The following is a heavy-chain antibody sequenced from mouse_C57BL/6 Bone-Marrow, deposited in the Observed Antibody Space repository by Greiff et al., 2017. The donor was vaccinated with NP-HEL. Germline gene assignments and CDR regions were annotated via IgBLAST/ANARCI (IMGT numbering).Heavy chain of an antibody. J-gene: IGHJ3*01. Sequence: QVQLQQSGAELVRPGASVTLSCKASGYTFTDYEMHWVKQTPVHGLEWIGAIDPETGGPAYNQKFKGKAILTADKSSSTAYMELRSLTSEDSAVYYCTRGLAYWGQGTLVTVSA. CDR2: IDPETGGP. CDR3: TRGLAY. CDR1: GYTFTDYE. V-gene: IGHV1-15*01.